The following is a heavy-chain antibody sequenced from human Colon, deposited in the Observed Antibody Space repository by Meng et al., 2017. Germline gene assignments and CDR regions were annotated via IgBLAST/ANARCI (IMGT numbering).Heavy chain of an antibody. CDR3: ARGYGDFIDF. CDR2: ISSSSSDI. D-gene: IGHD4-17*01. Sequence: LVWSGGCLVKSGGSLVLSCGASGFIFSSYTMKWVRQAPGKGLEWLSSISSSSSDIYYADSVKGRFTVSRDNAKNSLFLEMSSLSPEDTAMYYCARGYGDFIDFWGQGTLVTVSS. V-gene: IGHV3-21*01. J-gene: IGHJ4*02. CDR1: GFIFSSYT.